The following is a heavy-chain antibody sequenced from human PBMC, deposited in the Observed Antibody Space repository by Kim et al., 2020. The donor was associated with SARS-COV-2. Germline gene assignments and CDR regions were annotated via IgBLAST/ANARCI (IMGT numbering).Heavy chain of an antibody. CDR3: ARLLGKVNDY. Sequence: DTRYSPSFQGQVTISADKSISTAYLQWSSLKASDTAMYYCARLLGKVNDYWGQGTLVTVSS. J-gene: IGHJ4*02. CDR2: DT. D-gene: IGHD3-16*01. V-gene: IGHV5-51*01.